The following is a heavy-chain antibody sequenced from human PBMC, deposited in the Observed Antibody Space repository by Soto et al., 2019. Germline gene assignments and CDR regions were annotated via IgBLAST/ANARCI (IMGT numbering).Heavy chain of an antibody. CDR3: ARDVKSEWGWFDP. CDR1: GFTFSSYA. D-gene: IGHD3-3*01. J-gene: IGHJ5*02. CDR2: ISYDGSNK. Sequence: GGSLRLSCAASGFTFSSYAMHWVRQAPGKGLEWVAVISYDGSNKYYTDSVKGRFTISRDNSKNTLYLQMNSLRAEDTAVYYCARDVKSEWGWFDPWGQGTLVTVSS. V-gene: IGHV3-30-3*01.